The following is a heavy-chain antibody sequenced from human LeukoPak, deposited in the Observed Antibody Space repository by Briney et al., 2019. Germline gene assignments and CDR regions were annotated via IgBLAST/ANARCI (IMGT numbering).Heavy chain of an antibody. CDR1: GGSISSSSYY. CDR3: ARDADGSGAYYYYMDV. J-gene: IGHJ6*03. Sequence: SETLSLTCTVSGGSISSSSYYWGWIRQPPGKGLEWIGSIYYSGSTYYNPSLKSRVTISVDTSKNQFSLKLSSVTAADTAVYYCARDADGSGAYYYYMDVWGKGTTVTISS. D-gene: IGHD3-22*01. V-gene: IGHV4-39*07. CDR2: IYYSGST.